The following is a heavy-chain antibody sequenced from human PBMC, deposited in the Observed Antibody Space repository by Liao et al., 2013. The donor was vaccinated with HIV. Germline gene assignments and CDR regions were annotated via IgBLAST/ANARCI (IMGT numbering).Heavy chain of an antibody. CDR3: ARDSLGHDYGYYYYYMDV. Sequence: QVQLQESGPGLVKYSQTLSLTCTVSSGSISSGDYYWSWIRQPPGKGLEWIGEINHSGSTNYNPSLKSRVTISVDTSKNQFSLKLRSVTAADTAVYYCARDSLGHDYGYYYYYMDVWGKGTTVTVSS. J-gene: IGHJ6*03. CDR1: SGSISSGDYY. D-gene: IGHD4-17*01. V-gene: IGHV4-30-4*08. CDR2: INHSGST.